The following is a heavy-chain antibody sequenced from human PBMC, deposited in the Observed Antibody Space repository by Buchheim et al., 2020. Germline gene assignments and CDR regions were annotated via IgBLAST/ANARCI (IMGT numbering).Heavy chain of an antibody. CDR1: RFTFSSYA. CDR2: ISYDGSKE. CDR3: ARDRPSSRWPDAFDI. V-gene: IGHV3-30*04. D-gene: IGHD2-2*01. J-gene: IGHJ3*02. Sequence: QVKLVESGGGVVQPGRSLRLSCAASRFTFSSYAMHWVRQAPGKGLEWVGVISYDGSKEYNADSVKGRFTISRDNFKNTLYLQMNSLRPEDTAVYYCARDRPSSRWPDAFDIWGQGT.